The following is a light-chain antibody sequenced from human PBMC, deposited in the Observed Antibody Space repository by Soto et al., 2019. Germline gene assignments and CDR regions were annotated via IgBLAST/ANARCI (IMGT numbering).Light chain of an antibody. CDR3: QQYNNWPPDRT. V-gene: IGKV3-15*01. Sequence: EIVMTQSPATLSVSPGERATLSCRASQSAGSNLAWYQQKPGQAPRLLIYGASTRATGIPARFSGSGSGTEYTLTISSLQSEDFAIYFCQQYNNWPPDRTFGQGTKVETK. CDR1: QSAGSN. CDR2: GAS. J-gene: IGKJ1*01.